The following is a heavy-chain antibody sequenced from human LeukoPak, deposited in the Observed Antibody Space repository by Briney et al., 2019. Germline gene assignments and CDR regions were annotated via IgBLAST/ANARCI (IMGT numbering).Heavy chain of an antibody. V-gene: IGHV4-59*01. Sequence: PSETLSLTCTVSGGSISSYYWSWIRRPPGKGLEWIGYVYYSGSTNYNPSLKSRVTISVDTSKNQFSLKLSSVTAADTAVYYCARWYYYDSSGYYTYAFDIWGQGTMVTVSS. CDR3: ARWYYYDSSGYYTYAFDI. D-gene: IGHD3-22*01. J-gene: IGHJ3*02. CDR1: GGSISSYY. CDR2: VYYSGST.